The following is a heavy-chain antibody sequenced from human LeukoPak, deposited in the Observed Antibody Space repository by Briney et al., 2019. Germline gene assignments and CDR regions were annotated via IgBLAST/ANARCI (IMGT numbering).Heavy chain of an antibody. J-gene: IGHJ4*02. CDR1: GGSFSGYY. Sequence: SETLSLTCAVYGGSFSGYYWSWIRQPPGKGLEWIGEINHSGSTNYNPSLKSRVTISVDTSKNQFSLKLSSVTAADTAVCYCARYTRSGDYFDYWGQGTLVTVSS. CDR2: INHSGST. V-gene: IGHV4-34*01. D-gene: IGHD3-3*01. CDR3: ARYTRSGDYFDY.